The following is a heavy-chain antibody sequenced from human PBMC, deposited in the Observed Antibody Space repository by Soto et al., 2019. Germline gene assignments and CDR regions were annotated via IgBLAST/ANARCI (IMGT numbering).Heavy chain of an antibody. CDR3: VKDGSSGWPYYYGMDV. D-gene: IGHD6-19*01. J-gene: IGHJ6*02. CDR1: GFTFSSYG. V-gene: IGHV3-30*18. CDR2: ISYDGSNK. Sequence: GGSLRLSCAASGFTFSSYGMHWVRQAPGKGLEWVAVISYDGSNKYYADSLKGRFTVSRDNSKNTLYLQMSSLRAEDTAVYYCVKDGSSGWPYYYGMDVWGQGTTVTVSS.